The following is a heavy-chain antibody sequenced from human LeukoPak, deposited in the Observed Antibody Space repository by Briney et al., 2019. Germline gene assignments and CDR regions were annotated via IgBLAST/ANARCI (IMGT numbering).Heavy chain of an antibody. Sequence: TGGSLRLSCAASGFTFSSYEMNWVRQAPGKGLEWVAYITISTGIIYYADSVKGRFTISRDNAKNSLYLQMNSLRAEDTAVYYCARETPYSSSWTVFDYWGQGTLVTVSS. CDR3: ARETPYSSSWTVFDY. CDR1: GFTFSSYE. J-gene: IGHJ4*02. CDR2: ITISTGII. V-gene: IGHV3-48*01. D-gene: IGHD6-13*01.